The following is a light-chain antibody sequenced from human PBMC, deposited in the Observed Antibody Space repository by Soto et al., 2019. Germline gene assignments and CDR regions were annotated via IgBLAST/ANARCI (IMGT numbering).Light chain of an antibody. CDR1: QTISND. V-gene: IGKV3-15*01. J-gene: IGKJ4*01. CDR3: QQNNKWPPVT. CDR2: GAS. Sequence: EVVMTQSPATVSVSPGEGVTLSCRASQTISNDLAWYQQKPGQAPRLLIYGASTRATGVPARFSGGGSGTEFTLTISSLQSEDFAFYYSQQNNKWPPVTFGGGTKVDI.